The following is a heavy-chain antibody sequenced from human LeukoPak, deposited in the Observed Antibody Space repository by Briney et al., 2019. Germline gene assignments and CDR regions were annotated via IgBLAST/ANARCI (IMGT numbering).Heavy chain of an antibody. Sequence: GRSLRLSCAASGFTFSSCGMHWVRQAPGKGLEWVSSISGSGRSIFYADSVRGRFTISRDNAKNSLYLQMNSLRAEDTAVYYCARDYFYCGGDCFVDYWGQGTLVTVSS. J-gene: IGHJ4*02. CDR3: ARDYFYCGGDCFVDY. CDR1: GFTFSSCG. D-gene: IGHD2-21*02. CDR2: ISGSGRSI. V-gene: IGHV3-21*01.